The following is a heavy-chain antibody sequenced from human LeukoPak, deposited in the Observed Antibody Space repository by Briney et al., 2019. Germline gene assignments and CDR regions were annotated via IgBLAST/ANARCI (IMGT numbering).Heavy chain of an antibody. Sequence: SETLSLTCAVYGGSFSGYYWSWIRQPPGKGLEWIGEINHSGSTNYIPSLKSRVTISVDTSKNQFSLKLSSVTAADTAVYYCARGAGYYYDSSGYYYWGQGTLVTVSS. CDR2: INHSGST. CDR3: ARGAGYYYDSSGYYY. J-gene: IGHJ4*02. CDR1: GGSFSGYY. V-gene: IGHV4-34*01. D-gene: IGHD3-22*01.